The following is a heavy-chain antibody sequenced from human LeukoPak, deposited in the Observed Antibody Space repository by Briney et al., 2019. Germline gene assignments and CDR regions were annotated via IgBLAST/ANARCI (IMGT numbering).Heavy chain of an antibody. V-gene: IGHV3-23*01. CDR2: ISGSGGST. CDR3: AKDSIVVVPAARFDP. Sequence: PGGSLRLSCAASGFTVSSYAMSWVRQAPGKGLEWVSAISGSGGSTYYGDSMKGRFIICRNTSKNPLYLQMNSLRADDTALYCGAKDSIVVVPAARFDPWGQGTLVTVSS. D-gene: IGHD2-2*01. J-gene: IGHJ5*02. CDR1: GFTVSSYA.